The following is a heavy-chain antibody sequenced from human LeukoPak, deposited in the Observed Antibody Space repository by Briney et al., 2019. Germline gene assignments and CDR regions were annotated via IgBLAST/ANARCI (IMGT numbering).Heavy chain of an antibody. CDR2: IIPILDVT. D-gene: IGHD3-10*01. CDR1: GGTFNTYA. CDR3: SRFPGRGYSYGSLVHHIDF. V-gene: IGHV1-69*04. Sequence: SVRVSCKASGGTFNTYAITWSRQAPGQGLEWMGRIIPILDVTDSAQQFQGRVTISADRSTSTVYMELSGLKSEDTAIYYCSRFPGRGYSYGSLVHHIDFWGQGTTVTVSS. J-gene: IGHJ6*02.